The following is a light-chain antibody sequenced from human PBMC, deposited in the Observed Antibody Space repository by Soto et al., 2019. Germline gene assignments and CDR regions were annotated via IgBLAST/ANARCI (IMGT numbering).Light chain of an antibody. Sequence: AIQVTQSPSSLSASVGDRVTITCRASQAIRNDLAWYQQKAGRVPHLLIYAATHLQSGVPSRFSGSGFGTDFTLTISSLQPEDFATYYCLQDYSYPNTFGGGTKVDIK. CDR3: LQDYSYPNT. CDR2: AAT. CDR1: QAIRND. V-gene: IGKV1-6*01. J-gene: IGKJ4*01.